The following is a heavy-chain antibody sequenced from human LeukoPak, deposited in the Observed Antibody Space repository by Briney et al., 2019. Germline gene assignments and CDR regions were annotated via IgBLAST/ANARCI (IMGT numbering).Heavy chain of an antibody. Sequence: GGSLRLSCAASGFTVSSNYMSWVRQAPGKGLEWVSVIYSGGSTYYADSVKGRFTISRDNSKNTLYLQMNSLSAEDTAVYYCARGPPRGYSDGVAAYWGQGTLVTVSS. J-gene: IGHJ4*02. CDR3: ARGPPRGYSDGVAAY. V-gene: IGHV3-66*01. D-gene: IGHD5-18*01. CDR1: GFTVSSNY. CDR2: IYSGGST.